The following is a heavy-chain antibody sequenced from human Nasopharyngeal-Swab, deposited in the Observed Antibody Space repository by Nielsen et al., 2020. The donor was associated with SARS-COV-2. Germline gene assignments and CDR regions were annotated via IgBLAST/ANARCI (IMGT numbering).Heavy chain of an antibody. CDR3: ARETYYDYVWGSYRADYYYGMDV. CDR1: GFTFSSYW. CDR2: IKQDGSEK. Sequence: GGSLRLSCAASGFTFSSYWMSWVRQAPGKGLEWVANIKQDGSEKYYVDYVKGRFTISRDNAKNSLYLQMNSLRAEDTAVYYCARETYYDYVWGSYRADYYYGMDVWGQGTTVTVSS. J-gene: IGHJ6*02. V-gene: IGHV3-7*01. D-gene: IGHD3-16*02.